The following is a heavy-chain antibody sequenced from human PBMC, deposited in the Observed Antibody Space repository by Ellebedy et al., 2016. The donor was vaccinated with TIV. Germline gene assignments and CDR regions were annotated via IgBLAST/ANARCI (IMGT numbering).Heavy chain of an antibody. CDR3: ARDTVEVPSGDAFDL. D-gene: IGHD2-2*01. CDR2: IKYDEIEK. Sequence: PGGSLRLSCGAYGFTFNRFWMAWLHQAPGKRLEYVAHIKYDEIEKYHLDSVKGRFTISRDNARNSLYLQMNSLRVDDTATYYCARDTVEVPSGDAFDLWGQGTVVTVSS. J-gene: IGHJ3*01. CDR1: GFTFNRFW. V-gene: IGHV3-7*04.